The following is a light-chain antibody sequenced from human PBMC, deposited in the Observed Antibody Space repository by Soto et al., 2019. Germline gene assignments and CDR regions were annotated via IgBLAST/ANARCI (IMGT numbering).Light chain of an antibody. CDR2: AIS. CDR3: QQYGTSRWT. Sequence: EIVLMQSPGTLSLSPGERATLSCRSSESVTDNQLAWYQQKPGQGPRLLIYAISTRATGVPDRFSGSGSGTDFTLTNSRLEPEDFAMYYCQQYGTSRWTFAQGTKVDIK. V-gene: IGKV3-20*01. CDR1: ESVTDNQ. J-gene: IGKJ1*01.